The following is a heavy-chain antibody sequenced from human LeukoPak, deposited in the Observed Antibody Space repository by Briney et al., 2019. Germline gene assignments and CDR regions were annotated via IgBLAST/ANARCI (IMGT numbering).Heavy chain of an antibody. CDR3: TRGDY. J-gene: IGHJ4*02. V-gene: IGHV1-8*02. CDR1: GGTFSSYA. CDR2: MTPQSDNT. Sequence: ASVKVSCKASGGTFSSYAINWVRQAPGQGLEWLGYMTPQSDNTGSAQKLQGRTSLTRDTSTSTAYLDLRSLRSEDTAVYYCTRGDYWGQGTLVTVSS.